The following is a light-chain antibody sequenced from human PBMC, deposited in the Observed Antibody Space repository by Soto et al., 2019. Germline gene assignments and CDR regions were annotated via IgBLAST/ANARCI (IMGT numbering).Light chain of an antibody. CDR2: DAS. CDR3: QQYSNRPIT. J-gene: IGKJ5*01. CDR1: QTVSTY. Sequence: EIVLTQSPASLSLSPVAVATLSCRASQTVSTYLAWYQQRPGQALRLLIYDASNRATRIPARFSGSGSGTDFTLTFSSLEPEDFAVYYCQQYSNRPITFGQGTRLEIK. V-gene: IGKV3-11*01.